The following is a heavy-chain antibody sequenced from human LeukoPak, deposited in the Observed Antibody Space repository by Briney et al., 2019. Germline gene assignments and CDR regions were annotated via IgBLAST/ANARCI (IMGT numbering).Heavy chain of an antibody. D-gene: IGHD4-23*01. J-gene: IGHJ5*02. CDR1: GYTFTSYD. CDR3: ARDYGGSSGWFDP. CDR2: MSPNRDNT. V-gene: IGHV1-8*01. Sequence: ASVKVSCKASGYTFTSYDINWVRQATGQGLEWMGWMSPNRDNTGYAQKFQGRVTFTRDTSISTAYMELRSLASEDTAVYYCARDYGGSSGWFDPWGQGTLVTVSS.